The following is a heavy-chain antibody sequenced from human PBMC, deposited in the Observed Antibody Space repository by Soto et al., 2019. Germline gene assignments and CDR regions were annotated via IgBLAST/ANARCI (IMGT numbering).Heavy chain of an antibody. CDR3: ARDKKIMITFGGVIVPYYYYGMDV. CDR2: IDPSDSYT. J-gene: IGHJ6*02. D-gene: IGHD3-16*02. CDR1: GYSFTSYW. V-gene: IGHV5-10-1*01. Sequence: GESLKISCKGSGYSFTSYWISWVRQMPGKGLEWMGRIDPSDSYTNYSPSFQGHVTISADKSISTAYLQWSSLKASDTAVYYCARDKKIMITFGGVIVPYYYYGMDVWGQGTTVTVSS.